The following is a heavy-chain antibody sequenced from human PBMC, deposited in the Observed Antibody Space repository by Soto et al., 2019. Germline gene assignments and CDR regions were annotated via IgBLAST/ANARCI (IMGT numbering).Heavy chain of an antibody. CDR2: IDPSISCT. CDR3: ARLGLGDDPSDYYYYGMDV. CDR1: GYTFTSYW. V-gene: IGHV5-10-1*01. Sequence: PGESLKVSCKGSGYTFTSYWISWVRQMPGKGLEWMGRIDPSISCTHYSPSFPRHVTISADKSISTADLQWSSLNASDTAMYYCARLGLGDDPSDYYYYGMDVWGQGTTVTVSS. D-gene: IGHD2-21*01. J-gene: IGHJ6*02.